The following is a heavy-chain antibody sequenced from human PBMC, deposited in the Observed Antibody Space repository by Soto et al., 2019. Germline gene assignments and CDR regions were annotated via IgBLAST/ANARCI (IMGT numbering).Heavy chain of an antibody. CDR2: IYPSDSDA. D-gene: IGHD2-21*01. J-gene: IGHJ6*02. CDR3: IGPLWTDFAIGV. V-gene: IGHV5-51*01. CDR1: GYTFTTYW. Sequence: GESLKISCKDPGYTFTTYWIGWVRQMPGKGLEWMGVIYPSDSDARYNPSFQGQVTISADKSIRTTYLQWSSLKASDSAMYYCIGPLWTDFAIGVWGQGTTVTVSS.